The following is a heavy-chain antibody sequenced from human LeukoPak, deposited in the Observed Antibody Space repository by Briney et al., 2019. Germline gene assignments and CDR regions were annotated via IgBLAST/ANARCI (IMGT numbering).Heavy chain of an antibody. J-gene: IGHJ4*02. CDR1: GYTFSSYG. V-gene: IGHV3-33*06. CDR2: IWYDGSNK. CDR3: ANDDSSGYRSGPLDY. D-gene: IGHD3-22*01. Sequence: SCKASGYTFSSYGMHWVRQAPGKGLEWVAVIWYDGSNKYYADSVKGRFTISRDNSKNTLYLQMNSLRAEDTAVYYCANDDSSGYRSGPLDYWGQGTLVTVSS.